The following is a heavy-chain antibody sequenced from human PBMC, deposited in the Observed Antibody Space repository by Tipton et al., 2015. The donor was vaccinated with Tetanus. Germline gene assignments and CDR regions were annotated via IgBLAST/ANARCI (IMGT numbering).Heavy chain of an antibody. J-gene: IGHJ6*02. Sequence: SLRLSCAASGFTFRGYWMHWVRQTPGKGLVWISRINPDGRRTNYADSVKGRFTISRDNAKNTVYLQMNSLRAEDTAVYFCARRSLTNYGLDVWGQGTPVTVSS. CDR2: INPDGRRT. D-gene: IGHD1-1*01. CDR3: ARRSLTNYGLDV. V-gene: IGHV3-74*01. CDR1: GFTFRGYW.